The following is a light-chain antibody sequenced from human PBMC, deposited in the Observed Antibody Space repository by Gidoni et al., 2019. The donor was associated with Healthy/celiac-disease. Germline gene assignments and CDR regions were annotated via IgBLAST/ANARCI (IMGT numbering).Light chain of an antibody. J-gene: IGKJ4*01. CDR1: QSVSSY. Sequence: EIVLTQSPAILSLSPGERATLSCRASQSVSSYLAWYQQKPGQAPRLLIYDASNRATGIPARFRGSGSGTDFTLTISSLEPEDFAVYYCQQRSTSFGGXTKVEIK. V-gene: IGKV3-11*01. CDR3: QQRSTS. CDR2: DAS.